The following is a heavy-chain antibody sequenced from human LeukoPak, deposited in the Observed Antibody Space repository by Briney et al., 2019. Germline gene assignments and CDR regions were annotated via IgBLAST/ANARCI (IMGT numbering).Heavy chain of an antibody. Sequence: SETLSLTCAVYGGSFSSYYWSWIRQPPGKGLEWIGEINHSGSTNYNPSLKSRVTISVDTSKNQFSLKLSSVTAADTAVYYCARGGVDDYGDYGGDFDYWGQGTLVTVSS. D-gene: IGHD4-17*01. CDR3: ARGGVDDYGDYGGDFDY. CDR2: INHSGST. V-gene: IGHV4-34*01. CDR1: GGSFSSYY. J-gene: IGHJ4*02.